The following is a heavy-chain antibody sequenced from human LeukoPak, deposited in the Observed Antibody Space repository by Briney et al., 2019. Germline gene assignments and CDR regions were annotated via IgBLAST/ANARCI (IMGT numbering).Heavy chain of an antibody. CDR3: ARKDWNDDSNAFDI. V-gene: IGHV4-59*12. Sequence: SETLSLTCTVSGGSMSSYCWSWIRQPPGKGLEWIGYIYYSGSTNYNPSLKSRVTISGDTSKNQFSLKLSSVTAADTAVYYCARKDWNDDSNAFDIWGQGTMVTVSS. CDR1: GGSMSSYC. D-gene: IGHD1-1*01. J-gene: IGHJ3*02. CDR2: IYYSGST.